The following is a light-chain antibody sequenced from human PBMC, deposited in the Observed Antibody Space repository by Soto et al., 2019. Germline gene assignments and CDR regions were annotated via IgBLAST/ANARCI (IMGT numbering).Light chain of an antibody. CDR1: QGVSSN. CDR3: QQYGSSPRST. V-gene: IGKV3-15*01. J-gene: IGKJ5*01. CDR2: GAS. Sequence: EIVMTQSPATLSVSPGERATLSCRASQGVSSNLAWYQQKPGQAPRLLIYGASTRATGIPARFSGSGSGTEFTLTISSLQSEDFAVYYCQQYGSSPRSTFGQGTRLEIK.